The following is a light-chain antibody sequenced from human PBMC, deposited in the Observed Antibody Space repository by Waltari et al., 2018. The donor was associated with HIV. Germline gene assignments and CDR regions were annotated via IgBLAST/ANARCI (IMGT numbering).Light chain of an antibody. CDR3: QAWDTSAHVV. Sequence: SYGLTQPPSVSLSPGQTAHITCSGENLGRKYTAWYQHKTGQSPVLVLFQDNKRPSGIPERFSASTSGNTATLTISGTQALDEADYYCQAWDTSAHVVFGGGTRLTVL. V-gene: IGLV3-1*01. CDR2: QDN. CDR1: NLGRKY. J-gene: IGLJ2*01.